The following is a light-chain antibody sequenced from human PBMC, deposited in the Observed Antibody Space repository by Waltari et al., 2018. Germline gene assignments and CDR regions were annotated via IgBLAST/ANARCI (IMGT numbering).Light chain of an antibody. CDR1: QSVSSK. CDR2: GAS. CDR3: QQYNNWPPHT. Sequence: EIMITQSPPTLSVSPGERATLSCRASQSVSSKLAWYQQKPGQAPRHLIYGASTRATGIPARFSGSGSGTEFTLTISSLQSEDFAVYYCQQYNNWPPHTFGQGTKLEIK. V-gene: IGKV3-15*01. J-gene: IGKJ2*01.